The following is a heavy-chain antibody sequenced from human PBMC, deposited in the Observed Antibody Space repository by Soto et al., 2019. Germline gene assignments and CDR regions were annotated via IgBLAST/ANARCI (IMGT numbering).Heavy chain of an antibody. CDR2: IYSGGST. Sequence: GGSLRLCCAASGVTVCSNYMSWVRQAPGKGLEWVSVIYSGGSTYYADSVKGRFTISRDNSKNTLYLQMNSLRAEDTAVYYCARRGTTGYYGMDVWGQGTTVTVSS. V-gene: IGHV3-53*01. CDR3: ARRGTTGYYGMDV. CDR1: GVTVCSNY. J-gene: IGHJ6*02. D-gene: IGHD1-7*01.